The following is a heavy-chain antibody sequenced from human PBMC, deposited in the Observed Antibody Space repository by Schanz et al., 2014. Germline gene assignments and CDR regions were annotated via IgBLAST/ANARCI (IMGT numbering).Heavy chain of an antibody. CDR3: SRVRTIYGSGAGGY. V-gene: IGHV3-30*04. J-gene: IGHJ4*02. CDR2: ISYDGTNN. D-gene: IGHD3-10*01. Sequence: LVESGGGVVQPWRSLRLSCAASGFTFSNYAMHWVRQAPGKGLDWVAVISYDGTNNYYADSVKGRFTISRANSKSTLYPQMNSRRAEATAVYFCSRVRTIYGSGAGGYWGQGTLVTVSS. CDR1: GFTFSNYA.